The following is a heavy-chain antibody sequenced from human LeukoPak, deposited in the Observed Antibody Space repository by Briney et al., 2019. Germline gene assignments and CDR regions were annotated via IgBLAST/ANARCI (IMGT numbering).Heavy chain of an antibody. V-gene: IGHV4-39*07. Sequence: SETLSLTCTVSGGSISSSSYYWGWIRQPPGKGLEWIGSIYYSGSTYYNLSLKSRVTISVDTSKNQFSLKLSSVTAADTAVYYCAREGRFGGVVAPQGWFDPWGQGTLVTVSS. CDR2: IYYSGST. D-gene: IGHD3-16*02. J-gene: IGHJ5*02. CDR3: AREGRFGGVVAPQGWFDP. CDR1: GGSISSSSYY.